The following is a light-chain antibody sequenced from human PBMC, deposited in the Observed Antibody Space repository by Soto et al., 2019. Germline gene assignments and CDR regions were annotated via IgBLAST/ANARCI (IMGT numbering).Light chain of an antibody. V-gene: IGKV3-20*01. CDR3: QQYGSSPFT. CDR2: GAS. CDR1: QSLSSRY. J-gene: IGKJ3*01. Sequence: EIVLTQSPGTLSLSPGETASLSCRASQSLSSRYLAWYQQKPGQALSLLIYGASSRAAGIPDRFRGSGSATDFTLTIAGLEPEDFAVYYCQQYGSSPFTFGPGTKVDAK.